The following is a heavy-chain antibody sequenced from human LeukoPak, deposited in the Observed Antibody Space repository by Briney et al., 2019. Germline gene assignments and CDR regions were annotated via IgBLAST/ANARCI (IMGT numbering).Heavy chain of an antibody. J-gene: IGHJ6*02. CDR2: IHHSGTT. D-gene: IGHD5-12*01. Sequence: SGTLSLTCAVSGDSISSSNWWSWVRQPPGKGLEWIGEIHHSGTTNYNPSLKSRVTISVDKSKNQFSLKLNSVTAADTAVYYCVGRVATGSMDVWGQGTTVTVSS. V-gene: IGHV4-4*02. CDR1: GDSISSSNW. CDR3: VGRVATGSMDV.